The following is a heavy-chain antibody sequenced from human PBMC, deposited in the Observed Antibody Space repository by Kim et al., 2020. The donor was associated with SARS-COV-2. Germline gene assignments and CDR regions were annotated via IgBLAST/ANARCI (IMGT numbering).Heavy chain of an antibody. D-gene: IGHD3-10*01. CDR1: GFTFSSYA. Sequence: GGSLRLSCAASGFTFSSYAMHWVRQAPGKGLEWVAVISYDGSNKYYADSVKGRFTISRDNSKNTLYLQMNSLRAEDTAVYYCARTLTGDGMDVWGQGTTVTVSS. CDR3: ARTLTGDGMDV. V-gene: IGHV3-30-3*01. J-gene: IGHJ6*02. CDR2: ISYDGSNK.